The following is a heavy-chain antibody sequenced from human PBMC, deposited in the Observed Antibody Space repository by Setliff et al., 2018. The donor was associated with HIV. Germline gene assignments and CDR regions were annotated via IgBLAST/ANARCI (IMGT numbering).Heavy chain of an antibody. V-gene: IGHV1-69*13. J-gene: IGHJ6*03. Sequence: ASVKVSCKASGGTFSSYAISWVRQAPGGLEWMGGIIPIFGTANYAQKFQGRVTITADESASTAYMELSSLRSDDTAVYYCARGRSEGALTYYYGSGSQNYYMDVWGKGTTVTVSS. CDR1: GGTFSSYA. D-gene: IGHD3-10*01. CDR2: IIPIFGTA. CDR3: ARGRSEGALTYYYGSGSQNYYMDV.